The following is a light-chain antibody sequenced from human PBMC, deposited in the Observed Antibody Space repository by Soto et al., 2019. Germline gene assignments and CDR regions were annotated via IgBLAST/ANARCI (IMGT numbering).Light chain of an antibody. CDR1: QTFSNSF. CDR3: QQRSNWPPIT. V-gene: IGKV3D-20*02. CDR2: GAS. Sequence: EIVLTQSPGTLSLSPGETATLSCRAIQTFSNSFLSWFQQIPGQAPRLLIYGASNRATDIPDRFSGRGSGTDFTLTISSLEPEDAAVYYCQQRSNWPPITFGQGTRLEIK. J-gene: IGKJ5*01.